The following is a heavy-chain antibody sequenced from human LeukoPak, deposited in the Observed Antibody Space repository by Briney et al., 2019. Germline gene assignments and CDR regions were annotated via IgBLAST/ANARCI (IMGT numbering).Heavy chain of an antibody. CDR3: VRESSVWVGPGIGRPLDV. D-gene: IGHD3-16*01. Sequence: GGSLRLSCAVSGFTFSDYWMTWVRQAPGRRLEWVANIKEDGSDKQYVDSVQGRFTISRDNAENSLYLQMNSLRAEDTAVYYCVRESSVWVGPGIGRPLDVWGKGTAVTVSS. CDR2: IKEDGSDK. CDR1: GFTFSDYW. V-gene: IGHV3-7*01. J-gene: IGHJ6*04.